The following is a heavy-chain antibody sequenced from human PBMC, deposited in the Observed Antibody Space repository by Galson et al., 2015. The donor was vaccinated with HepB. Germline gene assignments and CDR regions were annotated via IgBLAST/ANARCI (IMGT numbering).Heavy chain of an antibody. CDR1: GGTFSSYA. V-gene: IGHV1-69*13. CDR3: ARSFGGYVVVPATEAGFLDY. Sequence: SVKVSCKASGGTFSSYAISWVRQAPGQGLEWMGGIIPIFGTANYAQKFQGRVTITADESTSTAYMELSSLRSEDTAVYYCARSFGGYVVVPATEAGFLDYSGQGTLVAVSS. CDR2: IIPIFGTA. D-gene: IGHD2-2*01. J-gene: IGHJ4*02.